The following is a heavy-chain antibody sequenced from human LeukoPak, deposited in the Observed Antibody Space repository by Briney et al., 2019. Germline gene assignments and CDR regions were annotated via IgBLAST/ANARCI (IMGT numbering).Heavy chain of an antibody. Sequence: PRGSLRLSCAASGFTVSSYYMSWVRQAPGKGLEWVSVIYSGGSTYYADSVKGRFTISRDNSKNTLYLQMNSLRAEDTAVYYCARDQRLAVVTWGQGTLVTVSS. CDR1: GFTVSSYY. V-gene: IGHV3-53*01. CDR2: IYSGGST. CDR3: ARDQRLAVVT. D-gene: IGHD3-3*01. J-gene: IGHJ5*02.